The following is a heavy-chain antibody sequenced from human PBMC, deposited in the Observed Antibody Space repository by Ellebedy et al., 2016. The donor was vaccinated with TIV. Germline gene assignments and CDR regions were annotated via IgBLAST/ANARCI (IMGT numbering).Heavy chain of an antibody. CDR1: GYTFTSYA. CDR2: ISYDGSNK. CDR3: ARGGQWLDLDY. Sequence: SCKASGYTFTSYAMHWVRQAPGKGLEWVAVISYDGSNKYYADSVKGRFTISRDNSKNTLYLQMNSLRAEDTAVYYCARGGQWLDLDYWGQGTLVTVSS. J-gene: IGHJ4*02. V-gene: IGHV3-30-3*01. D-gene: IGHD6-19*01.